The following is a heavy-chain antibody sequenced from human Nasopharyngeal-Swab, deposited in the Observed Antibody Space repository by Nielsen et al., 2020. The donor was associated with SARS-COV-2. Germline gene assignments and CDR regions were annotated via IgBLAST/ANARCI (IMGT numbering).Heavy chain of an antibody. V-gene: IGHV1-8*01. J-gene: IGHJ5*02. D-gene: IGHD2-21*02. CDR3: ARSWDIVVVATIGGTNWLDP. CDR2: MNPNSGNT. Sequence: WVRQAPGQGLEWVGWMNPNSGNTGYAQKFQGRVTMTRNTSINTAYMELSSLRSEDTAVYYCARSWDIVVVATIGGTNWLDPWGQGTLVTVSS.